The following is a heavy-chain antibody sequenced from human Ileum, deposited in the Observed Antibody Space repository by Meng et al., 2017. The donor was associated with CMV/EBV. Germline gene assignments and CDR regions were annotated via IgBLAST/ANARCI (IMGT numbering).Heavy chain of an antibody. V-gene: IGHV1-8*01. Sequence: ASVKVSCKASGYTFTNHDINWVRQATGQGLEWMGWMNPNTGNTGYAQKFQGRVTMTRNTSISTAYMELSSLRSEDTAVYYCARDSVRGYYYYYGLDVWGQGATVTVSS. D-gene: IGHD3-10*01. J-gene: IGHJ6*02. CDR1: GYTFTNHD. CDR2: MNPNTGNT. CDR3: ARDSVRGYYYYYGLDV.